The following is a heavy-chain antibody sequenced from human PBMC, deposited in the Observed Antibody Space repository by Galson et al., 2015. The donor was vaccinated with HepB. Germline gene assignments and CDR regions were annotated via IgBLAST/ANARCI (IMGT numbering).Heavy chain of an antibody. CDR3: ATMASASPAVCYNSRPLAN. Sequence: SLRLSCAASRFSFSNYWMSWVRQAPGKGLEWVAHIKQDGSERFYVGSVRGRFTIFRDNAENFLFLQMNSLRAEDTGTYYCATMASASPAVCYNSRPLANWAPGTLVSVPS. V-gene: IGHV3-7*03. D-gene: IGHD5-24*01. CDR1: RFSFSNYW. CDR2: IKQDGSER. J-gene: IGHJ4*02.